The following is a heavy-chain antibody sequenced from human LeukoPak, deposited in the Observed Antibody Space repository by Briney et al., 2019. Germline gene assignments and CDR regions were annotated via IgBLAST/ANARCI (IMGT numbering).Heavy chain of an antibody. Sequence: PGRSLRLSCTASGFTFGDYAMSWVRQAPGKGLEWVGFIRSKAYDGTTEYAASVKGRFTISRDDSKSIAYLQMNSLKTEDTAVYYCTRVVVRYFDPWGQGTLVTVSS. CDR1: GFTFGDYA. D-gene: IGHD3-9*01. CDR2: IRSKAYDGTT. CDR3: TRVVVRYFDP. V-gene: IGHV3-49*04. J-gene: IGHJ5*02.